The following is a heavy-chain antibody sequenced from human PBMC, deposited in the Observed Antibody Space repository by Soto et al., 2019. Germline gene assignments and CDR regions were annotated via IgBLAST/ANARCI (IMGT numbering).Heavy chain of an antibody. CDR1: GFTFSRYT. V-gene: IGHV3-48*02. Sequence: GGSLRLSCAASGFTFSRYTMNWVRQTPGRGLEWVSYISSGSLSIYYAESVKGRFTVSRDNAKNSLFLQMNSLRDEDTAVYYCARGGSSSDNGMDVWGQGTTVTVSS. J-gene: IGHJ6*02. D-gene: IGHD3-16*01. CDR2: ISSGSLSI. CDR3: ARGGSSSDNGMDV.